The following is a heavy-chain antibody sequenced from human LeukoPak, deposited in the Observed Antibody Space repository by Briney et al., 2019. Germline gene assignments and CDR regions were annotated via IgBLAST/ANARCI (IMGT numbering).Heavy chain of an antibody. Sequence: ASVKVSCKASGYTFTGYYMHWVRQAPGQGLEWMGWINPNSGGTNYAQKFQGRVTMTRDTSISTAYMELSRLRSDDTAVYHCARGDLAYYDSSGYYVTGDYWGQGTLVTVSS. D-gene: IGHD3-22*01. CDR3: ARGDLAYYDSSGYYVTGDY. V-gene: IGHV1-2*02. CDR2: INPNSGGT. CDR1: GYTFTGYY. J-gene: IGHJ4*02.